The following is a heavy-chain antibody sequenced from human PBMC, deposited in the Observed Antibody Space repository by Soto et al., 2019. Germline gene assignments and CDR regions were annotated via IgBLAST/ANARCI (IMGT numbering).Heavy chain of an antibody. Sequence: QVQLVESGGGVVQPGRSLRLSCAASGFTFSSYGMHWVRQAPGKGLEWVAVIWYYGSNKYYADFVKGRFTISRDKCKNTLYLQMNSLRAEDTAVYYCARDGYCSGGSFYSVPVFDYWGQGTLVTVSS. D-gene: IGHD2-15*01. CDR2: IWYYGSNK. CDR1: GFTFSSYG. CDR3: ARDGYCSGGSFYSVPVFDY. V-gene: IGHV3-33*01. J-gene: IGHJ4*02.